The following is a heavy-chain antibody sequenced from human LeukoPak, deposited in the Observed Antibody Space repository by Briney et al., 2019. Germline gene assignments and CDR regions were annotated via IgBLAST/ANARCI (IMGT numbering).Heavy chain of an antibody. D-gene: IGHD5-12*01. Sequence: SETLSLTCTVSGVSITSYYWSWIRQPPGKGLEWIGSIYYSGNTNYNPSLKSRVTTSVDTSKNQFSLKLSYLTAADTAVYYCARGGSFDCWGQGTLVTVSS. J-gene: IGHJ4*02. CDR3: ARGGSFDC. V-gene: IGHV4-59*01. CDR2: IYYSGNT. CDR1: GVSITSYY.